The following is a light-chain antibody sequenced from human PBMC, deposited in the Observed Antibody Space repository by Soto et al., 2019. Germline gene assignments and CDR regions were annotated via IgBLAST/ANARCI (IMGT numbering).Light chain of an antibody. CDR2: GAS. CDR3: QHYGRSDPIT. Sequence: EIVLTQSPGTLSLSPGKRATISCRASQTIISSSLAWYQQRPGQAPRLLIYGASIRATGVPDRFSGRGSGTDFTLSISRLEPEDLAVYYCQHYGRSDPITFGPGTKVVIK. J-gene: IGKJ3*01. CDR1: QTIISSS. V-gene: IGKV3-20*01.